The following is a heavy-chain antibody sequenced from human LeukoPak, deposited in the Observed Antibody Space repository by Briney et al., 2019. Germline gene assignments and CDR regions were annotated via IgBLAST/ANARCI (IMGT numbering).Heavy chain of an antibody. D-gene: IGHD3-10*01. CDR3: ARLRNYYGSGSYWAY. V-gene: IGHV4-39*01. Sequence: SETLSLTCTVSGGSISSSSYYWGWIRQPPGKGLEWIGSIYYSGSTYYNPSLKSRVTISVDTSKNQFSLKLSSVTAADTAVYYCARLRNYYGSGSYWAYWGQGTLVTVSS. CDR1: GGSISSSSYY. J-gene: IGHJ4*02. CDR2: IYYSGST.